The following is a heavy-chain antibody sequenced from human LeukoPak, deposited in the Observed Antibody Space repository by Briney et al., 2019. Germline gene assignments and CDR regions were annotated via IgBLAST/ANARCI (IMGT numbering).Heavy chain of an antibody. V-gene: IGHV1-18*01. CDR1: GYTFTSYG. CDR3: ARVGPGGYYYDSSGYYYY. J-gene: IGHJ4*02. Sequence: ASVKVSCKASGYTFTSYGISWVRQAPGQGLEWMGWISAYNGNTNYAQKLQGRVTMTTDTSTSTAYMELSSLRSEDTAVYYCARVGPGGYYYDSSGYYYYWGQRTLVTVSS. CDR2: ISAYNGNT. D-gene: IGHD3-22*01.